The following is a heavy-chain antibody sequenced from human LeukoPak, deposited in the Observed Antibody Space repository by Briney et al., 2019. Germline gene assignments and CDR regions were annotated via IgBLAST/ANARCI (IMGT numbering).Heavy chain of an antibody. CDR1: GFTFSSYG. CDR3: AKVGEEGATTFDY. Sequence: PGGSLRLSCAASGFTFSSYGMHWVRQAPGKGLEWVAVISYDGSNKYYADSVKGRFTISRDNSKNTLYLQMNSLRVEDTAVYYCAKVGEEGATTFDYWGQGTLVTVSS. D-gene: IGHD1-26*01. V-gene: IGHV3-30*18. J-gene: IGHJ4*02. CDR2: ISYDGSNK.